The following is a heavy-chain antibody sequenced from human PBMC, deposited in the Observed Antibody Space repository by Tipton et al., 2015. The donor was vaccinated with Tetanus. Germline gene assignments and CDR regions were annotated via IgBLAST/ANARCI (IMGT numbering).Heavy chain of an antibody. CDR2: INPSGGST. Sequence: QLVQSGAEVKKPGASVKVSCKASGYTFTSYYMHWVRQAPGQGLEWMGIINPSGGSTSYAQKFQGRVTITADESTSPAYMELSSLRSEDTAVYYCARSLDAFDIWGQGTMVTVSS. CDR1: GYTFTSYY. J-gene: IGHJ3*02. V-gene: IGHV1-46*01. D-gene: IGHD2-15*01. CDR3: ARSLDAFDI.